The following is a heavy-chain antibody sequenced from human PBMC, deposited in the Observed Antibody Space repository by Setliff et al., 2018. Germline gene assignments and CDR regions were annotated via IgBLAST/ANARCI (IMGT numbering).Heavy chain of an antibody. Sequence: ASVKVSCKASGYAFSDYGVTWVRQAPGQGLEWVGWISPHTGNTYYAPNFEGRVSLTTDTSTSTAYMELRSLRSDDTAVYYCARLFQGYDYYKKFDSWGQGTLVTAPQ. CDR1: GYAFSDYG. D-gene: IGHD3-10*01. J-gene: IGHJ4*02. CDR2: ISPHTGNT. CDR3: ARLFQGYDYYKKFDS. V-gene: IGHV1-18*01.